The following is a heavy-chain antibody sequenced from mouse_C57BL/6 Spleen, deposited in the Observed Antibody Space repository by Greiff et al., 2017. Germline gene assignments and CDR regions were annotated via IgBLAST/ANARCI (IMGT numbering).Heavy chain of an antibody. J-gene: IGHJ4*01. V-gene: IGHV7-3*01. CDR3: ARSPFYDGYYDYAMDY. D-gene: IGHD2-3*01. CDR1: GFTFTDYY. Sequence: EVQLQESGGGLVQPGGSLSLSCAASGFTFTDYYMSWVRQPPGKALEWLGFIRNKANSYTTEYSASVKGRFTISRDNSQSIIYLQMNALRAEDSATYYCARSPFYDGYYDYAMDYWGQGTSVTVSS. CDR2: IRNKANSYTT.